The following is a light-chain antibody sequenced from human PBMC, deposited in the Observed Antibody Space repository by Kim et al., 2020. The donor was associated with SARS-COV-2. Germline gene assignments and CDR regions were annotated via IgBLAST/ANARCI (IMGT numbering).Light chain of an antibody. J-gene: IGKJ4*01. CDR2: GAS. Sequence: EIVMTQSPATLSVSPGERATLSCRASQSVSSNLAWYQQKPGQAPRLLIYGASTRATGIPGRFSGSGSGTEFTLTISSLQSEYFAVYYCQQYSLWPLTFGGGTKVDIK. CDR3: QQYSLWPLT. CDR1: QSVSSN. V-gene: IGKV3-15*01.